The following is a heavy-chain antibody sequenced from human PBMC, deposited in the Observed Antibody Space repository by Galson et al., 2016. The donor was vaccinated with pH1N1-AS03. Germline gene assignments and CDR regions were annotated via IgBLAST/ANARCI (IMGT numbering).Heavy chain of an antibody. D-gene: IGHD5-18*01. CDR1: GVTFRNFV. V-gene: IGHV1-69*13. J-gene: IGHJ3*02. Sequence: SVKVSCKASGVTFRNFVISWVRQAPGQGLEWVGGIIAIFGTPKHAQKFQGRVTITADESTSTAYMELSSLTSEDTAVYYCARGGGYNYRSGGAAFDIWGQGTTVTVSS. CDR3: ARGGGYNYRSGGAAFDI. CDR2: IIAIFGTP.